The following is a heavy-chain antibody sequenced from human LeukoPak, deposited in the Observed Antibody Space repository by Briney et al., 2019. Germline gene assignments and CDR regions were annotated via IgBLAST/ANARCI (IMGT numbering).Heavy chain of an antibody. D-gene: IGHD3-22*01. V-gene: IGHV3-23*01. CDR1: GFTFSSYA. J-gene: IGHJ4*02. CDR2: ISGSGGRT. Sequence: PGGSLRLSCAASGFTFSSYAMSWVRQAPGKGLEWVSAISGSGGRTYYADSVKGRFTISRDNSKNTLYLQMNSLRAEDTAVYYCAKKGPYYYDSSGYFPFDYWGQGTLVTVSS. CDR3: AKKGPYYYDSSGYFPFDY.